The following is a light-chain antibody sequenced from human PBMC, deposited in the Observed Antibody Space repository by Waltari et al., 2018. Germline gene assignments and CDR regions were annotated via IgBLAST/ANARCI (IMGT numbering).Light chain of an antibody. J-gene: IGLJ3*02. Sequence: QSALTQPRSVSGSPGQSVTISCTGTSSDVGGYNYVSWYQQHPDKAPKLIIYDINKRPSGGPDRVAGSKSGSTASLTISGRQAEDEADCYCCSYVGSNIYWVFGGGTKLTVL. CDR1: SSDVGGYNY. CDR2: DIN. CDR3: CSYVGSNIYWV. V-gene: IGLV2-11*01.